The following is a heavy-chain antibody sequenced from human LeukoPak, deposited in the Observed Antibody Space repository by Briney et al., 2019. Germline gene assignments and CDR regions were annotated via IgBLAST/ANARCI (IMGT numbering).Heavy chain of an antibody. D-gene: IGHD6-19*01. J-gene: IGHJ4*02. CDR1: GFTVSNNY. V-gene: IGHV3-53*01. Sequence: GGSLRLSCAASGFTVSNNYMSWVRQAPGKGLEWVSVIYSGGSTYYADSVKGRFTISRDNSKNTLYLQMNSLRAEDTAVYYCARGGSGWASYYFDYWGQGTLVTVSS. CDR3: ARGGSGWASYYFDY. CDR2: IYSGGST.